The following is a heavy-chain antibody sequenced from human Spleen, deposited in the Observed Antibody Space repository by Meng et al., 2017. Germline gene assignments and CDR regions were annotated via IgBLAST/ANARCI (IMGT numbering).Heavy chain of an antibody. CDR1: GGSFSGYY. CDR2: ISHSGST. D-gene: IGHD7-27*01. CDR3: ARGYPGDSRYFDL. J-gene: IGHJ2*01. V-gene: IGHV4-34*02. Sequence: QVQLQQWGAGLLKPSETLSLTCAVYGGSFSGYYCNWIRQPPGKGLEWIGEISHSGSTNYNSSLKSRVTISVDTSKNQCSLKLNSVTAADTAVYYCARGYPGDSRYFDLWGRGTLVTVSS.